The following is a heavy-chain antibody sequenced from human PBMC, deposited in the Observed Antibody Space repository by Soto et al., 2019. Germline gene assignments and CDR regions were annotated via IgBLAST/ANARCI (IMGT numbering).Heavy chain of an antibody. V-gene: IGHV3-21*01. J-gene: IGHJ5*02. Sequence: GSLRLSCAASGFTFSSYSMNWVRQAPGKGLEWVASIISSSAFMYYADSVKGRFTISRDNAKNSLHLQMNNLRVDDTAVYYCARDLAAAGSRWFDPWGQGTLVTVSS. CDR3: ARDLAAAGSRWFDP. D-gene: IGHD6-13*01. CDR1: GFTFSSYS. CDR2: IISSSAFM.